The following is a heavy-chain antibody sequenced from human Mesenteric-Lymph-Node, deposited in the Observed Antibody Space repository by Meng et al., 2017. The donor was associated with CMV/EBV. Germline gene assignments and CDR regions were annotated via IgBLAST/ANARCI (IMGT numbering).Heavy chain of an antibody. Sequence: GSTIPVFASRCLRQPPPRERLWLVCYNDPTGRTYYTPCLEGRVSFSGDTTKSKFYLALSSLTAADTAIYFCARDNGNLIFAHWGQGTLVTVSS. CDR3: ARDNGNLIFAH. J-gene: IGHJ4*02. CDR2: NDPTGRT. V-gene: IGHV4-30-2*01. CDR1: GSTIPVFAS. D-gene: IGHD3/OR15-3a*01.